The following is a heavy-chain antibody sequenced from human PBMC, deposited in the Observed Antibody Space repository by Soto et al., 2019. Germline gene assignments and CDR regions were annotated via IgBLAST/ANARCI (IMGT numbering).Heavy chain of an antibody. V-gene: IGHV4-39*01. CDR1: GVSISSSNYY. CDR3: ARHMPNSDSWYYYGLDV. CDR2: VYYRGST. Sequence: QLQLEESGSGLVKPSETLSLTCTVSGVSISSSNYYWGWIRQPPGKGLEWIGAVYYRGSTYYNPSLKSRVTISVDTSKNQFSLKLSSVTAADTAVYYCARHMPNSDSWYYYGLDVWGQGTTVTVSS. D-gene: IGHD1-26*01. J-gene: IGHJ6*02.